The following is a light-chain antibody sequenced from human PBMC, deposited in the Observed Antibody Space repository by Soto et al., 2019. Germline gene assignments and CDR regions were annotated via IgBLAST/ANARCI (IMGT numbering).Light chain of an antibody. Sequence: QSALTQPAFVSGSPGQSITISCTGTSSDVGGYNFVSWYQQHPGKVPKLMIYDVTSRPSGVSNRFSGSKSGNTASLTISGLQAEDEADYYCSSYTSSSTLVFGTGTKLTVL. V-gene: IGLV2-14*01. CDR3: SSYTSSSTLV. J-gene: IGLJ1*01. CDR2: DVT. CDR1: SSDVGGYNF.